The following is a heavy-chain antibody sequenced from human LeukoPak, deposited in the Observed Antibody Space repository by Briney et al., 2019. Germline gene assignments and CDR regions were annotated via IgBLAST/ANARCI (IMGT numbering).Heavy chain of an antibody. V-gene: IGHV3-73*01. CDR1: GFTFSGSA. CDR3: KQWLVEDAFDI. CDR2: IRSKANSYAT. D-gene: IGHD6-19*01. J-gene: IGHJ3*02. Sequence: GGSLRLSXAASGFTFSGSAMHWVRQASGKGLEWVGRIRSKANSYATAYAASVKGGFTISRDDSKNTAYLQMNSLKTEDTAVYYCKQWLVEDAFDIWGQGTMVTVSS.